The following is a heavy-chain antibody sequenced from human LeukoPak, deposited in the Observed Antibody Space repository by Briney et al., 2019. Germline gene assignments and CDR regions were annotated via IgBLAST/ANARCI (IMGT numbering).Heavy chain of an antibody. CDR3: ARDRVDYGSGSYFWFDP. D-gene: IGHD3-10*01. J-gene: IGHJ5*02. CDR2: INAGDGNT. Sequence: ASVKVSCKASGYTFINFAINWGRQAPGQRPEWLGWINAGDGNTKYSQKFQGRVTITRDTSASTAYMELSSLRSEDTAVYYCARDRVDYGSGSYFWFDPWGQGTLVTVSS. CDR1: GYTFINFA. V-gene: IGHV1-3*01.